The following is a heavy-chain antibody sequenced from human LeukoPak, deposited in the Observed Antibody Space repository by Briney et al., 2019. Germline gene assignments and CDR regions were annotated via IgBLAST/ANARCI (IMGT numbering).Heavy chain of an antibody. CDR3: ARDVTPYYYGMDV. CDR2: ISSSSSYI. Sequence: PGRSLRLSCAASGFTFSSYSMNWVRQAPGKGLEWVSSISSSSSYIYYADSVKGRFTISRDNAKNSLYLQMNSLRAEDTAVYYCARDVTPYYYGMDVWGQGTTVTVSS. CDR1: GFTFSSYS. D-gene: IGHD5-18*01. V-gene: IGHV3-21*01. J-gene: IGHJ6*02.